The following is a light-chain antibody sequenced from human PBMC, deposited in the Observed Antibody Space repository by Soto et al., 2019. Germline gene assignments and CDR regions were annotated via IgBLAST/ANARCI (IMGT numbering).Light chain of an antibody. J-gene: IGLJ2*01. CDR2: DVS. V-gene: IGLV2-14*03. CDR3: SSYRNSSPF. Sequence: QSALTQPASVSGSPGQSITISCTGTSSDVGGYNYVSWYQQHPGKAPKLLIYDVSNRPSGISNRFSGSKSGNTASLTISGLQAEDEADYYCSSYRNSSPFFGGGTKVTVL. CDR1: SSDVGGYNY.